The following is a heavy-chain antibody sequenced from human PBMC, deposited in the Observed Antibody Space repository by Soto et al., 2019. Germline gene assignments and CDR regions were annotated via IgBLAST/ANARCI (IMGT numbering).Heavy chain of an antibody. CDR1: GGSISIVGYS. CDR2: ISLSGRT. J-gene: IGHJ4*02. V-gene: IGHV4-30-2*01. D-gene: IGHD1-26*01. Sequence: QLQLQESGSGLVKPSQTLSLTCAVSGGSISIVGYSWSWIRQPPGKGLEWIGYISLSGRTYYNPSLKSLVTISVDRSKNQFSLKLSSVTAADTAVYYGARVGVGATTPYFDYWGQGTLVTVSS. CDR3: ARVGVGATTPYFDY.